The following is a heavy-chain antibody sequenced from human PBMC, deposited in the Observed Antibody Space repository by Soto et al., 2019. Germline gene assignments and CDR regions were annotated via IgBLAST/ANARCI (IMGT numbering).Heavy chain of an antibody. D-gene: IGHD2-2*01. V-gene: IGHV1-69*08. CDR3: ARDRGCSSTSCSRCSFDP. J-gene: IGHJ5*02. CDR1: AGTFSSYT. Sequence: QVQLVQSGAEVKKPGSSVKVSCKASAGTFSSYTISWVRQAPGQGLEWMGRSIPILGIANYAQKFQGRVTITADKSTSTAYMELSSLRAEDTAVYYCARDRGCSSTSCSRCSFDPWGQGTLVTVSS. CDR2: SIPILGIA.